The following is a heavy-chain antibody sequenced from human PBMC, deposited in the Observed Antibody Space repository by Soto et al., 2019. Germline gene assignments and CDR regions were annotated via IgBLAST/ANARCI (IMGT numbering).Heavy chain of an antibody. V-gene: IGHV4-59*08. CDR3: ARLPPSGYDYNYCYYREDD. J-gene: IGHJ6*04. D-gene: IGHD5-12*01. CDR1: GGSISSYY. CDR2: IYYSGST. Sequence: PSETLSLTCTVSGGSISSYYWSWIRQPPGKGLEWIGYIYYSGSTNYNPSLKSRVTISVDTSKNQFSLKLSSVTAADTAVYYCARLPPSGYDYNYCYYREDDWGKGTTVTVSS.